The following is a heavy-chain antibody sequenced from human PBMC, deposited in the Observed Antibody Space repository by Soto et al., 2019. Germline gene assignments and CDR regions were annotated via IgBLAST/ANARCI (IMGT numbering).Heavy chain of an antibody. V-gene: IGHV1-2*02. CDR2: INPNSGGT. Sequence: ASVKVSCKASGYTFTDYYIHWVRQAPGQGLEWMGWINPNSGGTYFAQKFQGRVTMTRDTSITTAYMELSRLKSDDTAVYYCARENSMADACGQGTLVAVSS. J-gene: IGHJ5*02. CDR1: GYTFTDYY. CDR3: ARENSMADA. D-gene: IGHD6-6*01.